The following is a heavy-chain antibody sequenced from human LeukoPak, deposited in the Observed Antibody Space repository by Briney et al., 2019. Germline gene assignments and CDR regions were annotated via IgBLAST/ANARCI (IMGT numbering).Heavy chain of an antibody. CDR1: GGSISTSSYY. CDR2: VYYSGST. D-gene: IGHD3-22*01. V-gene: IGHV4-39*07. Sequence: SETLSLTCTVSGGSISTSSYYWGWIRQSPGKGLEWIGSVYYSGSTYYNPSLKSRVTISLDTSKNQFSLKLTSVTAADTAVYYCARGGDSSGYEGRFDPWGQGTLVTVSS. J-gene: IGHJ5*02. CDR3: ARGGDSSGYEGRFDP.